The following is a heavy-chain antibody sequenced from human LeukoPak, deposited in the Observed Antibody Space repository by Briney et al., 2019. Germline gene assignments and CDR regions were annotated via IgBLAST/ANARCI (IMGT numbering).Heavy chain of an antibody. CDR1: GFTFSSYG. D-gene: IGHD5-18*01. V-gene: IGHV3-30*02. J-gene: IGHJ4*02. CDR2: IRYDGSNK. CDR3: VESGYSYGLGPGAY. Sequence: PGGSLRLSCAASGFTFSSYGMHWVRQAPGKGLEWVAFIRYDGSNKYYADSVKGRFTISRDNAKNSLYLQINSLRAEDTAVYYCVESGYSYGLGPGAYWGQGTLVTVSS.